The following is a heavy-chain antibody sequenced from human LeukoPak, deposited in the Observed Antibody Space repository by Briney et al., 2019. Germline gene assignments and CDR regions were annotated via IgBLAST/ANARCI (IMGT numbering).Heavy chain of an antibody. D-gene: IGHD6-19*01. CDR1: GGSISSGGYY. CDR3: ARGLLRSSGWYRDNWFDP. J-gene: IGHJ5*02. V-gene: IGHV4-31*03. Sequence: SETLSLTCTVSGGSISSGGYYWSWIRQHPGKGLEWIGYIYYSGSTYYNPSLKSRVTISVDTSKNQFSLKLSSVTAADTAVYYCARGLLRSSGWYRDNWFDPWGQGTLVTVSS. CDR2: IYYSGST.